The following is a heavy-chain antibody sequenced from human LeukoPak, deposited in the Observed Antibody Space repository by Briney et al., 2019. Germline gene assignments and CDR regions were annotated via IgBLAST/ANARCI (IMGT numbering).Heavy chain of an antibody. CDR3: TTDPGDYEDY. J-gene: IGHJ4*02. CDR2: IKSKTDGGAA. CDR1: GFSFTNAW. D-gene: IGHD4-17*01. V-gene: IGHV3-15*01. Sequence: GGPLRLSCAASGFSFTNAWMSWVRQPPGKGLEWVGRIKSKTDGGAADYAAPVKGRFSISRDDSKKTLYLQMNSLKTEDTAVYYCTTDPGDYEDYWGQGTLVTVSS.